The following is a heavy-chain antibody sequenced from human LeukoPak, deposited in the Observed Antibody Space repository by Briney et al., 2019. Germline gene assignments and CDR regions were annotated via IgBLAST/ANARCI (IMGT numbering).Heavy chain of an antibody. J-gene: IGHJ3*02. CDR3: ARDRMVYADAFDI. CDR2: ISYSGST. Sequence: SETLSLTCTVSGGSITNYYWSWIRQPPGKGLEWIGYISYSGSTNYSPSLKSRVTISVDTSKNQFSLKLSSVTAADTAVYYCARDRMVYADAFDIWGQGTMVTVSS. D-gene: IGHD2-8*01. CDR1: GGSITNYY. V-gene: IGHV4-59*12.